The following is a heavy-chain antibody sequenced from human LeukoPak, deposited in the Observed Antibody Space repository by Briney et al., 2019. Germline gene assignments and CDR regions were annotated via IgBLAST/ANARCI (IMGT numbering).Heavy chain of an antibody. V-gene: IGHV4-39*07. CDR3: ARLVRDGYPLEAFDI. CDR2: IYYSGST. D-gene: IGHD5-24*01. J-gene: IGHJ3*02. Sequence: SETLSLTCTVSGGSISSSNYYWGWIRQPPGKGLEWIGSIYYSGSTYYNPSLKSRVTISVDTSKNQFSLKLSSVTAADTAVYYCARLVRDGYPLEAFDIWGQGTMVTVSS. CDR1: GGSISSSNYY.